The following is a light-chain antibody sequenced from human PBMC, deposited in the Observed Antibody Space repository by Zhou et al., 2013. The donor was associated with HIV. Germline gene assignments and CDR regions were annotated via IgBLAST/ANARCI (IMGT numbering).Light chain of an antibody. CDR2: AAS. CDR1: QSIRSA. J-gene: IGKJ3*01. V-gene: IGKV1-13*02. Sequence: IQMTQSPSSLSASVGDRVTITCRASQSIRSALAWYQQKPGKAPKLLIYAASSLQSGVPSRFRGRGSGADFTLTIGSLQPEDFATYFCQLFEFFGPGTKLDMK. CDR3: QLFEF.